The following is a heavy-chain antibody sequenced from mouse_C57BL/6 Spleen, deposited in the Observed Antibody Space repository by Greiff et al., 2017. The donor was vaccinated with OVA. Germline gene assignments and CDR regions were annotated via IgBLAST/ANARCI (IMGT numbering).Heavy chain of an antibody. CDR3: ARGIDSAGTGDFDV. CDR2: IHPNSGST. Sequence: QVQLQQPGAELVKPGASVKLSCKASGYTFTSYWMHWVKQRPGQGLEWIGMIHPNSGSTNYNEKFKSKATLTVDKSSSTAYMQLSSLTSEDSAVYYGARGIDSAGTGDFDVWGTGTTVTVSS. J-gene: IGHJ1*03. V-gene: IGHV1-64*01. D-gene: IGHD3-2*02. CDR1: GYTFTSYW.